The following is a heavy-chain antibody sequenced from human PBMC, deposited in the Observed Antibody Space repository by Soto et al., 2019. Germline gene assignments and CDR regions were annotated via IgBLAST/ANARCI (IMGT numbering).Heavy chain of an antibody. Sequence: GGSLRLSCAASGFRFSNHIMNWFRQAPGKSLEWVSAINGGGGSTFYADSVKGRFTISRDNSKNTLYLQMHSLRAEDTAVYYCANVPEYNFWSGYRYYFDYWRQGTLVTVHS. J-gene: IGHJ4*02. CDR2: INGGGGST. CDR1: GFRFSNHI. CDR3: ANVPEYNFWSGYRYYFDY. D-gene: IGHD3-3*01. V-gene: IGHV3-23*01.